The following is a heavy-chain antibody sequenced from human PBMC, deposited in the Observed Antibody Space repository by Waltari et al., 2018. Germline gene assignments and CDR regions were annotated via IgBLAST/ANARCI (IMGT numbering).Heavy chain of an antibody. J-gene: IGHJ4*02. CDR2: IIGSGGST. D-gene: IGHD6-6*01. Sequence: VQLLESGGGLVQPGWSLRLSCAASGLHFSSYAMSWVRQAPGKGLEWVAAIIGSGGSTYYADSVKGRFTISRDNSKNTLYLQMNSLRAEDTAVYYCAKGTDSSSPYFDYWGQGTLVTVSS. CDR1: GLHFSSYA. V-gene: IGHV3-23*01. CDR3: AKGTDSSSPYFDY.